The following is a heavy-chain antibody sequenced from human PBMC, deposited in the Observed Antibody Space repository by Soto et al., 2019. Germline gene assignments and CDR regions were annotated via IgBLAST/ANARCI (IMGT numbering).Heavy chain of an antibody. CDR3: AGRDCSGTNCYYLDYYYMDV. CDR1: GGSFSSYY. V-gene: IGHV4-59*08. Sequence: QVQLQESGPGLVRPSETLSLTCTVSGGSFSSYYWTWIRQSPGKGLEWIGYIYYSGSTDYNPSLRVRLAISIYTSKNQFSLRLNSMTAADTAVYYCAGRDCSGTNCYYLDYYYMDVWGKVTTVTVAS. D-gene: IGHD2-2*01. J-gene: IGHJ6*03. CDR2: IYYSGST.